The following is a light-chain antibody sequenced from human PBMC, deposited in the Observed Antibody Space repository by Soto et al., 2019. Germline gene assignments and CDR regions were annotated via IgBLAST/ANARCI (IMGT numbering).Light chain of an antibody. CDR1: QSVTSSY. CDR2: VAS. CDR3: QQYGSSPWT. V-gene: IGKV3-20*01. J-gene: IGKJ1*01. Sequence: EIVLTQSPGTLSLSPGERASLSCRASQSVTSSYLAWYQQKPGQAPRLLIYVASNRATGIPDRFSGSGSGTDFTLTINRLEPEDFAVYYCQQYGSSPWTFGQGTKGEIK.